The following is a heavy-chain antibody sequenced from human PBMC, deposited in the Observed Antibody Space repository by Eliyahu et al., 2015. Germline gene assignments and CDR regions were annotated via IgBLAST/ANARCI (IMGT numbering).Heavy chain of an antibody. Sequence: QVQLVESGGSVVXPGGFLXLSCAASGFXFSXXGXPWVRQAPGKGLEWVAFIRYDGSKKYYADSVKGRFTISRDNSKNTLYLQMNSLRAEDTAVYYCAKDYSDSSGYYREYYYYGMDVWGQGTTVTVSS. CDR3: AKDYSDSSGYYREYYYYGMDV. D-gene: IGHD3-22*01. CDR2: IRYDGSKK. CDR1: GFXFSXXG. V-gene: IGHV3-30*02. J-gene: IGHJ6*02.